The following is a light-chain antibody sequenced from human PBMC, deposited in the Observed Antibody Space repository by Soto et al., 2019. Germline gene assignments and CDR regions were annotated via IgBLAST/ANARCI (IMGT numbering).Light chain of an antibody. V-gene: IGLV1-47*02. CDR3: AAWDDSLSGPNWV. J-gene: IGLJ3*02. CDR2: SNN. Sequence: QSVLTQPPSASGTPGQRVTISCSGSSSNFGSNYVYWYQQLPGTAPKLLIYSNNQRPSGVPDRFSGSKSGTSASLAISGLRSEDEADYYCAAWDDSLSGPNWVFGGGTKLTVL. CDR1: SSNFGSNY.